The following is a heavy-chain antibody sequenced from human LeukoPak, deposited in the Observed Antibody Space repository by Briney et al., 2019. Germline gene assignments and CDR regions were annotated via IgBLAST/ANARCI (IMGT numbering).Heavy chain of an antibody. CDR2: IYYSGST. CDR3: AREVVAAPGTVDY. D-gene: IGHD6-13*01. Sequence: PSETLSLTCTVSGDSISNYYWSWIRQPPGKGLEWIGYIYYSGSTNYNPSLKSRVTISVDTSKNQFSLKLSSVTAADTAVYYCAREVVAAPGTVDYWGQGTLVTVSS. CDR1: GDSISNYY. V-gene: IGHV4-59*01. J-gene: IGHJ4*01.